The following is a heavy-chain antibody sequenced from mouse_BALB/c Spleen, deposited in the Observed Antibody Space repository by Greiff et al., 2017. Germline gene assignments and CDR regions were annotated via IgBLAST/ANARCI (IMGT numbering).Heavy chain of an antibody. CDR3: ASTAWFAD. Sequence: EVQRVESGGGLVQPGGSRKLSCAASGFTFSSFGMHWVRQAPEKGLEWVAYISSGSSTIYYADTVKGRFTISRDNPKNTLFLQMTSLRSEDTAMYYCASTAWFADWGQGTLVTVSA. CDR2: ISSGSSTI. V-gene: IGHV5-17*02. J-gene: IGHJ3*01. CDR1: GFTFSSFG.